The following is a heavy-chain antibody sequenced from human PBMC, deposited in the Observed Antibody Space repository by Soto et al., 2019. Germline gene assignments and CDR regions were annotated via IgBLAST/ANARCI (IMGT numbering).Heavy chain of an antibody. V-gene: IGHV1-2*02. J-gene: IGHJ6*03. CDR2: INPNSGGT. Sequence: QVQLVQSGAEVKKPGASVKVSCKASGYTFTGYYMPWVRQAPGQGLEWMGWINPNSGGTNYAQKYQGRVSMTRDMSHNTAYMDLSRLRPEDTAGYCCARGGMVRGRKPTGATHYYYYYMDVWGKGTTVTVSS. CDR3: ARGGMVRGRKPTGATHYYYYYMDV. D-gene: IGHD3-10*01. CDR1: GYTFTGYY.